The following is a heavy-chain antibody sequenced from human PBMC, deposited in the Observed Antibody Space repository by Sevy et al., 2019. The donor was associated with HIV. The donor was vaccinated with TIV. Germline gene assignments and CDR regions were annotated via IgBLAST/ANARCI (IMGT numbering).Heavy chain of an antibody. CDR3: ARDLGGRVVVAATPPESAFDI. CDR2: ISSSSSYI. J-gene: IGHJ3*02. V-gene: IGHV3-21*01. D-gene: IGHD2-15*01. CDR1: GFTFSSYS. Sequence: GRSLRLSCAASGFTFSSYSMNWVRQAPGKGLEWVSSISSSSSYIYYADSVKGRFTISRDNAKNSLYLQMNSLRAEDTAVYYCARDLGGRVVVAATPPESAFDIWGQGTMVTVSS.